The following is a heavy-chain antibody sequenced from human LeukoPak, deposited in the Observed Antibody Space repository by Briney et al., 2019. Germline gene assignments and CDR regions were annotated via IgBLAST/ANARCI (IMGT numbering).Heavy chain of an antibody. D-gene: IGHD1-1*01. Sequence: GGSLRPSCAGSGFTFSNAWMSWVRQAPGKGLELVGRIKSKSDGETTDYAAPVEGRFTISRDDSKNTLFLQMNSLKIEDTAVYYCVWNDLGDYWGQGTLVTVSS. J-gene: IGHJ4*02. CDR2: IKSKSDGETT. V-gene: IGHV3-15*01. CDR1: GFTFSNAW. CDR3: VWNDLGDY.